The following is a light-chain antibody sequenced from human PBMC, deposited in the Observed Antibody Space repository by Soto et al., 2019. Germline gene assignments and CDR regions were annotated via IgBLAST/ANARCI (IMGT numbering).Light chain of an antibody. CDR1: QSISTY. CDR3: QQTYNTPYT. V-gene: IGKV1-39*01. J-gene: IGKJ2*01. Sequence: DIQMTQSPSSLSASVGDRVTITCRASQSISTYLKWYKQKPGKAPKSLIYSVSSLQSGVPSRFSGSGSGTDFILTISSLQPEDFATYYCQQTYNTPYTFGQGTKLEIK. CDR2: SVS.